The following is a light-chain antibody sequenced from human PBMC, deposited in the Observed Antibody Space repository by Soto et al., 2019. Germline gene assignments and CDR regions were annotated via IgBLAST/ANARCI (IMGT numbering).Light chain of an antibody. CDR1: SSDVGGYNY. CDR2: DVS. V-gene: IGLV2-14*01. CDR3: SSYTSSSTVL. Sequence: QSALTQPASVSGSPGQSITISCTGTSSDVGGYNYVSWYQQHPGKAPKLMIYDVSNRPSGVSNRFSGSKSGNTASLTISGRQAEDEADYYCSSYTSSSTVLFGGGTKLTVL. J-gene: IGLJ2*01.